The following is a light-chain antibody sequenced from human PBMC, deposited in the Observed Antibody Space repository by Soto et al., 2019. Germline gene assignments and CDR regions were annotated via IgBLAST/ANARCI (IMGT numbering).Light chain of an antibody. J-gene: IGKJ1*01. V-gene: IGKV3-20*01. CDR3: QQCGSSPWT. Sequence: EIVLTQSPGTLSLSPGERATLSCRASQSVSSSYLAWYQQKPGQAPRLLIYGASNRATGIPDRFSGSGSGTDFTLTISRLEPEDFAVYYCQQCGSSPWTFGQGTKVDIK. CDR1: QSVSSSY. CDR2: GAS.